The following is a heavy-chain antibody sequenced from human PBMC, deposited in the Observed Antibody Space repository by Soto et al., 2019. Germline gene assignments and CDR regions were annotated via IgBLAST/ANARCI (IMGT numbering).Heavy chain of an antibody. J-gene: IGHJ6*02. Sequence: SVKVSCKASGGTFSSYAISWVRQAPGQGLEWMGGIIPIFGTANYAQKFQGRVTITADESTSTAYMELSSLRSEDTAVYYCARRDPSGSSYGHGNYYGMDVWGQGTTVTVSS. D-gene: IGHD5-18*01. V-gene: IGHV1-69*13. CDR3: ARRDPSGSSYGHGNYYGMDV. CDR1: GGTFSSYA. CDR2: IIPIFGTA.